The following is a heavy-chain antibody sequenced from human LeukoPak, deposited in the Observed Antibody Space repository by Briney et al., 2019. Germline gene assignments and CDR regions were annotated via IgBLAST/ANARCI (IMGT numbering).Heavy chain of an antibody. CDR3: ARDLWNGQWLLDY. V-gene: IGHV4-4*02. Sequence: SGTLSLTCAVSGGSISSSNWWSWVRQPPGKGLEWIGEIYHSGSTNYNPSLKSRVTISVDKSKNQFSLKLSSVTAADTAVYYCARDLWNGQWLLDYWGQGTLVTVSS. CDR2: IYHSGST. D-gene: IGHD6-19*01. J-gene: IGHJ4*02. CDR1: GGSISSSNW.